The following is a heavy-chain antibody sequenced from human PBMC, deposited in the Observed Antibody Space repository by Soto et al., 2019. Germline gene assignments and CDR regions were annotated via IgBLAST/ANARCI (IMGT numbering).Heavy chain of an antibody. Sequence: ASVKVSCKASGYTFTSYGISWVRQAPGQGLEWMGWISAYNGNTNYAQKLQGRVTMTTDTSTSTAYMGLRSLRSDDTAVYYCARLPAAGTEGYFDYWGQGTLVTVSS. CDR2: ISAYNGNT. D-gene: IGHD6-13*01. CDR3: ARLPAAGTEGYFDY. CDR1: GYTFTSYG. J-gene: IGHJ4*02. V-gene: IGHV1-18*04.